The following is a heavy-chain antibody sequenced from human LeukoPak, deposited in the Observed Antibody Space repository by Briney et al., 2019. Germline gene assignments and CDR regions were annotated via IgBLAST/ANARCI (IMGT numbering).Heavy chain of an antibody. Sequence: PSETLSLTRTVSGGSISSYYWSWIRQPPGKGLEWIGYIYYSGSTNYNPSLKSRVTISVDTSKNQFSLKLSSVTAADTAVYYCARHAFSDDAFDIWGQGTMVTVSS. J-gene: IGHJ3*02. CDR1: GGSISSYY. V-gene: IGHV4-59*08. CDR3: ARHAFSDDAFDI. CDR2: IYYSGST.